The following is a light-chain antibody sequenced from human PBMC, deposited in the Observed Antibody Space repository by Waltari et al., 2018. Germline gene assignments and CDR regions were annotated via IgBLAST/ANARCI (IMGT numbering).Light chain of an antibody. V-gene: IGLV2-14*01. J-gene: IGLJ3*02. Sequence: QSALTQPASVSGSPGQSITISCTGASSNIVFYNYVCWYQQHPGKAPKLIIYDVSNRPSGVSDRFSGSKSGSTASLTISGLQAEDEADYYCTVKRGSNTVVFGGGTKLTVL. CDR2: DVS. CDR1: SSNIVFYNY. CDR3: TVKRGSNTVV.